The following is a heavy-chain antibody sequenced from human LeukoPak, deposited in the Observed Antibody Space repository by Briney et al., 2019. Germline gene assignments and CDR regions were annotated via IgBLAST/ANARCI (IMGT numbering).Heavy chain of an antibody. J-gene: IGHJ4*02. D-gene: IGHD3-22*01. Sequence: ASVKVSCKASGGTFSSYAISWVRQAPGQGLEWMGRIIPILGIANYAQKFQGRVTITADKSTSTAYMELSSLRSEDTAVYYCARAGYYDSSGDWGQGALVTVSS. V-gene: IGHV1-69*04. CDR3: ARAGYYDSSGD. CDR1: GGTFSSYA. CDR2: IIPILGIA.